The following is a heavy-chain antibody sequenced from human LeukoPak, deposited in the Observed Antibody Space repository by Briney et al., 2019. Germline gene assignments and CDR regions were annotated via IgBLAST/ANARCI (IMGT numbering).Heavy chain of an antibody. CDR3: ARTTEEYCSSASCFGFSYSYYMDV. D-gene: IGHD2-2*01. J-gene: IGHJ6*03. Sequence: TSETLSLTCTVSGYSINSGYYWGWIRQPPGKGLEWIGSIYHSGSTYYNPSLKSRVTISVDTSKNQFSLKLSSVTAADTAVYYCARTTEEYCSSASCFGFSYSYYMDVWGKGTTVTISS. V-gene: IGHV4-38-2*02. CDR1: GYSINSGYY. CDR2: IYHSGST.